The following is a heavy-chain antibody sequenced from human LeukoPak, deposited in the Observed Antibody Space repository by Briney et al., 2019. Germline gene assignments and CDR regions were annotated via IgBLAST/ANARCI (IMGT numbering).Heavy chain of an antibody. CDR1: GGSFSGYY. Sequence: SETLSLTCAVYGGSFSGYYWSWLRQPPGRGLEWIGEINHSGSTNYNPSLKSRVTISVDTSKNQFSLKLSSVTAADTAVYYCARDGIVVVPAVPYGMDVWGQGTTVTVSS. CDR3: ARDGIVVVPAVPYGMDV. CDR2: INHSGST. J-gene: IGHJ6*02. V-gene: IGHV4-34*01. D-gene: IGHD2-2*01.